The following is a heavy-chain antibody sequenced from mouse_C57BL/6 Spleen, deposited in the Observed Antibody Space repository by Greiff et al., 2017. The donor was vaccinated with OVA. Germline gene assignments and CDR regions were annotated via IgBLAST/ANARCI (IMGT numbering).Heavy chain of an antibody. CDR1: GFSLRSPGMA. D-gene: IGHD2-1*01. J-gene: IGHJ4*01. V-gene: IGHV8-12*01. CDR3: ARREEVYYGNSMDY. Sequence: QVTLKVSGPGILQSSQTLSLTCSFSGFSLRSPGMAVSWIRQPSGKGLEWLAHIYWDEDKRYNPSLKSRLTISKDTSRNQVFLKITSVDTADTATYYCARREEVYYGNSMDYWGQGTSVTVSS. CDR2: IYWDEDK.